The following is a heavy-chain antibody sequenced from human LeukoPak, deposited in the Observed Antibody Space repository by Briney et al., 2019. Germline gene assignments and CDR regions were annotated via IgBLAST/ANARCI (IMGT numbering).Heavy chain of an antibody. CDR1: GFIFSTYS. CDR3: ATDSPETAAFDY. J-gene: IGHJ4*02. V-gene: IGHV3-48*04. Sequence: PGGSLRLSCAASGFIFSTYSMNWVRQAPGKGLEWVSYIVGSSSTIYYADSVKGRFTISRDNAKNSLYLQMDSLRAEDTAVYYCATDSPETAAFDYWGQGTLVTVSS. CDR2: IVGSSSTI. D-gene: IGHD1-1*01.